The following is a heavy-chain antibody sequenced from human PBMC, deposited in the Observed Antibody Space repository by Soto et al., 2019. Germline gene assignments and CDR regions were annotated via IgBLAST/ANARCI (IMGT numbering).Heavy chain of an antibody. J-gene: IGHJ6*02. CDR3: AKSGGHYYYYCMDV. Sequence: EVQLLESGGGLVQPGGSLRLSCAASGFTFSSYAMSWVRQAPGKGLEWVSAISGSGGITYYADSVKGRFTISRDNSKNTLYLQMNSLRAEDTAVYYCAKSGGHYYYYCMDVWGQGTTVTVSS. V-gene: IGHV3-23*01. CDR1: GFTFSSYA. CDR2: ISGSGGIT. D-gene: IGHD3-10*01.